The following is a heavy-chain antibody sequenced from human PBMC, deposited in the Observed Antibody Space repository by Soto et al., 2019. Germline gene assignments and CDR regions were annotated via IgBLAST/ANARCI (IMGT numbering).Heavy chain of an antibody. CDR1: GGSISSGDYY. CDR2: IYYSGST. Sequence: PSETLSLTCTVSGGSISSGDYYWSWIRQPPGKGLEWIGYIYYSGSTYYNPSLKSRVTISVDTSKNQFSLKLSSVTAADTAVYYRAREARGYYDSSGYYFSRAFDIWGQGTMVTVSS. V-gene: IGHV4-30-4*01. D-gene: IGHD3-22*01. J-gene: IGHJ3*02. CDR3: AREARGYYDSSGYYFSRAFDI.